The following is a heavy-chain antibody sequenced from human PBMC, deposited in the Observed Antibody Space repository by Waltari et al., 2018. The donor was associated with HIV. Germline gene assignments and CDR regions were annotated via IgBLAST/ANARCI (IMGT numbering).Heavy chain of an antibody. D-gene: IGHD3-3*01. CDR1: GFTFGDYA. V-gene: IGHV3-49*05. J-gene: IGHJ4*02. CDR3: TRDANDFWSGYYNY. Sequence: EVQLVESGGGLVKPGRSLRLSCTASGFTFGDYALSWFRHAPGKGMEGVGFMRSEPDGGTTEYAASVKGRFTISRDDSKSIAYLQMNSLKTEDTAVYYCTRDANDFWSGYYNYWGQGTLVTVSS. CDR2: MRSEPDGGTT.